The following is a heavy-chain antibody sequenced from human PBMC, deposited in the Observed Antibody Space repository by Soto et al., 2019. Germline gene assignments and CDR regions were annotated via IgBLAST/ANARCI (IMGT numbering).Heavy chain of an antibody. CDR1: GFTFSSYS. V-gene: IGHV3-21*01. J-gene: IGHJ4*02. Sequence: GGSLRLSCAAAGFTFSSYSMNWVRKAPGKGLEWVSSISSSSSYIYYADSVKGRFTISRDNAKNSLYLQMNSLRAEDTAVYYCARGADPLRFPMGRRGDYFDYWGQGTLVTVS. D-gene: IGHD3-3*01. CDR3: ARGADPLRFPMGRRGDYFDY. CDR2: ISSSSSYI.